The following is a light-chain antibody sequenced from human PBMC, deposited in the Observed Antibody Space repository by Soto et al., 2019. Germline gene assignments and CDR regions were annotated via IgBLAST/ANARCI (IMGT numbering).Light chain of an antibody. CDR3: QQYKGSWT. Sequence: RRASQSISSWLAWYQQKPGKAPKLLIYKASSLVSGVPSSCSGSGSGAESFLIISCLQHDDSATYYCQQYKGSWTFAQGTRVDIK. CDR1: QSISSW. CDR2: KAS. J-gene: IGKJ1*01. V-gene: IGKV1-5*03.